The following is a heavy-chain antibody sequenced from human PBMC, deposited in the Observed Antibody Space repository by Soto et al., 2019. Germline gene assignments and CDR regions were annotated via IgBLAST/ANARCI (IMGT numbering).Heavy chain of an antibody. CDR2: IYYSGST. D-gene: IGHD6-13*01. Sequence: SETLSLTCTVSGGSISSGDYYWSWIRQPPGKGLEWIGYIYYSGSTYYNPSLKSRVTISVDTSKNQFSLKLSSVTAADTAVYYCARVYPGMAAAGTASGIEEYFQHWGQGTLVTVSS. CDR1: GGSISSGDYY. J-gene: IGHJ1*01. V-gene: IGHV4-30-4*01. CDR3: ARVYPGMAAAGTASGIEEYFQH.